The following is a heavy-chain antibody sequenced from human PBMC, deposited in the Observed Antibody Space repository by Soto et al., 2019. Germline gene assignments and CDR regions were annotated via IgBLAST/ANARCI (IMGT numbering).Heavy chain of an antibody. CDR2: INHSGST. Sequence: QVQLQQWGAGLLKPSETLSLTCAVYGGSFSGYYWSWIRQPPGKGLEWIGEINHSGSTSYNPSLKSRGTIAVDTSKYQFSLKLSSVTAADTAVYYCASRGYCSSTSCFRYYYYYYMDVWGKGTTVTVSS. CDR3: ASRGYCSSTSCFRYYYYYYMDV. D-gene: IGHD2-2*01. V-gene: IGHV4-34*01. CDR1: GGSFSGYY. J-gene: IGHJ6*03.